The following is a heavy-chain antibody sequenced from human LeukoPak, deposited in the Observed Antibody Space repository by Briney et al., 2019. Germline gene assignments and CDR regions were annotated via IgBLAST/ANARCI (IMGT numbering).Heavy chain of an antibody. CDR1: GGSISSSNW. V-gene: IGHV4-4*02. Sequence: KTSGTLSLTCAVSGGSISSSNWWSWVRQPPGKGLEWIGEIYHSGSTNYNPSLKSRVTISVDKSKNQFSLKLSSVTAADTAVYYCAGVVVTASNWFDPWGQGTLVTVSS. CDR3: AGVVVTASNWFDP. J-gene: IGHJ5*02. D-gene: IGHD2-21*02. CDR2: IYHSGST.